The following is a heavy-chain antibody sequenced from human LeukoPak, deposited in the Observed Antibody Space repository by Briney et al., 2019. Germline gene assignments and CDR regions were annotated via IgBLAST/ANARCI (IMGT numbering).Heavy chain of an antibody. D-gene: IGHD3-16*01. CDR3: ARGTRMGGGAYSDS. CDR2: ISSSSRDI. Sequence: PGGSLRLSCSASGFTFTSYSMIWVRQAPGKGLEWVSYISSSSRDIYYTDSMKGRLTVSRDNAKNSLYLQLNSLRVEDTALYYCARGTRMGGGAYSDSWGRGALVTVSS. CDR1: GFTFTSYS. V-gene: IGHV3-21*01. J-gene: IGHJ4*02.